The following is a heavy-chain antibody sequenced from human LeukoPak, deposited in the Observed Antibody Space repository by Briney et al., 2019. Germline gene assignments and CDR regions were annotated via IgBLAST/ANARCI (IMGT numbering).Heavy chain of an antibody. J-gene: IGHJ4*02. CDR3: SRLTYDFWSGYSSGLDY. CDR1: GSRFTSYW. CDR2: ISPGDSDT. D-gene: IGHD3-3*01. V-gene: IGHV5-51*01. Sequence: GASLKTSCKGSGSRFTSYWIGWVRPMPEKGLEWMGIISPGDSDTRYSPSFQGQSTISTDKSISTAYLQWSSLKASDTAMYYCSRLTYDFWSGYSSGLDYWGQGTLVTVSS.